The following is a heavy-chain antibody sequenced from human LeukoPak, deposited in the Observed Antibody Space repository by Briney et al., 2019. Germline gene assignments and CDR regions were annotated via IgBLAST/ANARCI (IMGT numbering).Heavy chain of an antibody. CDR1: GFAFSSYA. CDR3: AKQGTARGYFDY. Sequence: GGSLRLSCAASGFAFSSYAMSWVRQAPGKGLEWVSAISGSGGSTYYAGSVKGRFSISRDNSKNTLDLQMTSLRAEDTAVYYCAKQGTARGYFDYWGQGTLVTVSS. D-gene: IGHD6-6*01. J-gene: IGHJ4*02. CDR2: ISGSGGST. V-gene: IGHV3-23*01.